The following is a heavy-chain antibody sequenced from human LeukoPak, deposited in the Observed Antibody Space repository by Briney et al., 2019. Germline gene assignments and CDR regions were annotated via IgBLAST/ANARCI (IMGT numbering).Heavy chain of an antibody. D-gene: IGHD3-10*01. CDR3: ARYVSGSFFAFDI. CDR2: IYYSGNT. J-gene: IGHJ3*02. CDR1: GDSISSYY. Sequence: SETLSLTCSVSGDSISSYYWSWIRQPPGEGLEWIGYIYYSGNTNYNPSLKSRVTISEDTSKNQFSLKLSSVNDADTAVYYCARYVSGSFFAFDIWGQGTMVTVSS. V-gene: IGHV4-59*01.